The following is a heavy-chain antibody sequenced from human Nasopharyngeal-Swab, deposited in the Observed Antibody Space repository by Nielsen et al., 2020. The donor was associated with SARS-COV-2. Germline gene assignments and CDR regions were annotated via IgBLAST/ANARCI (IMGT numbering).Heavy chain of an antibody. Sequence: GESLKISCKGSGYSFTSYWIGWVRQMPWKGLEWMGIIYPGDSDTRYSPSFQGQVTISADKSISTAYLQWSSLKASDTAMYYCARQTIYGGNSHDAFDIWGQGTMVTVS. J-gene: IGHJ3*02. CDR3: ARQTIYGGNSHDAFDI. CDR1: GYSFTSYW. D-gene: IGHD4-23*01. V-gene: IGHV5-51*01. CDR2: IYPGDSDT.